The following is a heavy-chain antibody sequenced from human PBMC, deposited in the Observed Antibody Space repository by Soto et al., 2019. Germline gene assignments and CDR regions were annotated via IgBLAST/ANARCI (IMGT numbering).Heavy chain of an antibody. D-gene: IGHD3-3*01. Sequence: QVQLVQSGAEVKKPGSSVKVSCKASGGTFSSYTISWVRQAPGQGLEWMGRIIPILGIANYAQKFQGRVTITADKSTSTAYMELSSLRSEDTAVYYCALTYYDFWSGSFRDRKNDYWGQGTLVTVSS. J-gene: IGHJ4*02. CDR1: GGTFSSYT. CDR3: ALTYYDFWSGSFRDRKNDY. V-gene: IGHV1-69*02. CDR2: IIPILGIA.